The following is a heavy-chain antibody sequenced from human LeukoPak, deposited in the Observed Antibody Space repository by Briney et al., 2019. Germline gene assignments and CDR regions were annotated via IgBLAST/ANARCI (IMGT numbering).Heavy chain of an antibody. D-gene: IGHD6-19*01. CDR1: GGSFSGYY. V-gene: IGHV4-34*01. Sequence: PSETLSLTCAVYGGSFSGYYWSWIRQPPGKGLEWIGEINHSGSTNYNPSLKSRVTISVDTSKNQFSLKLSSVTAADTAVYYCARGVSSGWVKSFDIWGQGTMVTVSS. J-gene: IGHJ3*02. CDR2: INHSGST. CDR3: ARGVSSGWVKSFDI.